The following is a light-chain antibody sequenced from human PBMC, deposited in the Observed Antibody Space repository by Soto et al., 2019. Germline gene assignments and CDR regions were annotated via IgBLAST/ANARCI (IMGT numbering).Light chain of an antibody. V-gene: IGKV1-5*01. CDR3: QQYNSYSGT. Sequence: DIQMTQSPSTLSASVGDRVTITCRASQSISSWLAWYQQKPRKAPKLLIYDASSLESGVPSRFSGSGSGTEFTLTISSLQPDDFATYYCQQYNSYSGTFGQGTKVDIK. CDR1: QSISSW. J-gene: IGKJ1*01. CDR2: DAS.